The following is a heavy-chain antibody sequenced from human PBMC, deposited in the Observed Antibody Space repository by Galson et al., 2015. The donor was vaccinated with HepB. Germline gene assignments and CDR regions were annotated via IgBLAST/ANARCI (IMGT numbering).Heavy chain of an antibody. J-gene: IGHJ4*02. D-gene: IGHD3-10*01. CDR1: GETFSNYA. Sequence: SVKVSCKASGETFSNYAINWVRQAPGRGLEWMGGIIPIFGTANYSKKFQGRLTITADKSTSTAYMDLSSLRSEDTAFYYCARGWSGESSRSRSFPFDSWGQGTLVTVSS. CDR2: IIPIFGTA. V-gene: IGHV1-69*06. CDR3: ARGWSGESSRSRSFPFDS.